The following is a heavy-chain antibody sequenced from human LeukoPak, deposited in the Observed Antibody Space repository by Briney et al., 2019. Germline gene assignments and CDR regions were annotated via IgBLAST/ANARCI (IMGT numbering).Heavy chain of an antibody. Sequence: SETLSLTCAVYGGSFSGYYWSWIRQPPGKGLEWIGEINHSGSTNYNPSLKSRVTISVDTSKNQSSLKLSSVTAADTAVYYCARGFSVINPRYMDVWGKGTTVTVSS. CDR2: INHSGST. D-gene: IGHD3-22*01. V-gene: IGHV4-34*01. CDR1: GGSFSGYY. J-gene: IGHJ6*03. CDR3: ARGFSVINPRYMDV.